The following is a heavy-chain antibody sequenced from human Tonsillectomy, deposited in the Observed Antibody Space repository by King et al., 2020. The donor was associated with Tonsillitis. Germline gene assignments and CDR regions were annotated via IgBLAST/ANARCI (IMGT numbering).Heavy chain of an antibody. CDR2: IWYDGSNK. J-gene: IGHJ4*02. D-gene: IGHD6-6*01. CDR1: GFTFSTYG. V-gene: IGHV3-33*01. CDR3: ARDSYGVTAVRGFDY. Sequence: VQLVESGGGVVQPGRSLRLSCAASGFTFSTYGMHWVRQAPGKGLEWVAVIWYDGSNKYYADSVKGRFTISRDNSKNTLYLQMNSLRAEDTAVYYCARDSYGVTAVRGFDYWGQGTLVTVSS.